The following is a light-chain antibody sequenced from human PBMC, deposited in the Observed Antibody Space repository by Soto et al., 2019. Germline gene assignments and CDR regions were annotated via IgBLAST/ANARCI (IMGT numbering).Light chain of an antibody. CDR1: QGIGNA. J-gene: IGKJ4*01. Sequence: AIQMAQSPSSLSASVGDRVTITCRASQGIGNAVGWYQQKPGKAPKLLIYAASTLQSGVPSRFSGSRSGTDFILTLNSLQPEDFATYYCPQGHNYPITFGGGTKVDIK. CDR2: AAS. V-gene: IGKV1-6*02. CDR3: PQGHNYPIT.